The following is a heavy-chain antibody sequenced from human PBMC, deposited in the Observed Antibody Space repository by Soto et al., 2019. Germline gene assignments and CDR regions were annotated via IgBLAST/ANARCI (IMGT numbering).Heavy chain of an antibody. Sequence: EVQLLESGGGLVQPGGSLRLSCAASEFTFSDYAMGWVRQAPGKGLETVSFISGTGGSTDYADPVEGRFTISRDNSKNTLYLQMNSLRAEDTAIYYCAKGTRSCWYFYFDYWGQGTLVTVSS. V-gene: IGHV3-23*01. CDR1: EFTFSDYA. D-gene: IGHD6-19*01. CDR3: AKGTRSCWYFYFDY. CDR2: ISGTGGST. J-gene: IGHJ4*02.